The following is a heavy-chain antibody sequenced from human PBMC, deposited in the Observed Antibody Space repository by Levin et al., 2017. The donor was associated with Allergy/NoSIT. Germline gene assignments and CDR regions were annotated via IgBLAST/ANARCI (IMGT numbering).Heavy chain of an antibody. J-gene: IGHJ4*02. D-gene: IGHD3-10*01. CDR2: IYHRGST. CDR1: GASISSGNW. CDR3: ARDFEIHYGSGPYYFDY. V-gene: IGHV4-4*02. Sequence: SETLSLTCTVSGASISSGNWWSWVRQPPGKGLEWIGEIYHRGSTNYNPSLESRVTLSVDKSKNQFFLKLTSVTAADTAVYYCARDFEIHYGSGPYYFDYWGQGTLVTVAS.